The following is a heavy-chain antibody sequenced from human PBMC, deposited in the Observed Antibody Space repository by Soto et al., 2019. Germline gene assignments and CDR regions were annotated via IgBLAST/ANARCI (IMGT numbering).Heavy chain of an antibody. J-gene: IGHJ1*01. Sequence: EVQLVESGGGLVKPGGSLRLSCAASGFTFSSYSMNWVRQAPGKGLEWVSSISSSSSYIYYADSVKGRFTISRDNAKNSLYLQMNSLRAEDTAVYYCARHLQQWTEYFQHWGQGTLVTVSS. CDR2: ISSSSSYI. CDR1: GFTFSSYS. V-gene: IGHV3-21*01. D-gene: IGHD6-19*01. CDR3: ARHLQQWTEYFQH.